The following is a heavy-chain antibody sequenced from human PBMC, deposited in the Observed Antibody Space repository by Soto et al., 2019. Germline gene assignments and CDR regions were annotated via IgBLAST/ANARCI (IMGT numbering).Heavy chain of an antibody. Sequence: GGSLRLSCAASGFTFSSYGMHWVRQAPGKGLEWVAIIWYDGGNKFYGDSVKGRFTISRDNSKNTVYLHMNSLRAEDTAVYYCARDVSKDCLGGSGGSCFFDYWGQGALVTVSS. CDR2: IWYDGGNK. CDR1: GFTFSSYG. CDR3: ARDVSKDCLGGSGGSCFFDY. V-gene: IGHV3-33*01. J-gene: IGHJ4*02. D-gene: IGHD2-15*01.